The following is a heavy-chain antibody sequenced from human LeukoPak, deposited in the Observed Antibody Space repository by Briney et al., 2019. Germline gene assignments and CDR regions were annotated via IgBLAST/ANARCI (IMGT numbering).Heavy chain of an antibody. J-gene: IGHJ3*01. CDR3: AKDIQLST. D-gene: IGHD5-24*01. CDR1: GFTFSVAT. Sequence: GGSLRLSCAASGFTFSVATMTWVRQAPGKGLEWVSLIGASGESTYYADSVKGRFTISRDNSKNTLSLQMNSLRVEDTAMYFCAKDIQLSTWGLGTMVTVSS. V-gene: IGHV3-23*01. CDR2: IGASGEST.